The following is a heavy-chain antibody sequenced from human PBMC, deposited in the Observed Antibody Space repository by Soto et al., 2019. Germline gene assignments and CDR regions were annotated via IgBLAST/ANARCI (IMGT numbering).Heavy chain of an antibody. CDR2: MNPNSGNT. J-gene: IGHJ6*03. CDR1: GYTFTSYD. D-gene: IGHD6-13*01. V-gene: IGHV1-8*01. Sequence: ASVKVSCKASGYTFTSYDINWVRQATGQGLEWMGWMNPNSGNTGYAQKFQGRVTMTRNTSISTAYMELGSLRSEDTAVYYCARVSVGAGMYSSSWNDYYYYMDVWGKGTTVTVSS. CDR3: ARVSVGAGMYSSSWNDYYYYMDV.